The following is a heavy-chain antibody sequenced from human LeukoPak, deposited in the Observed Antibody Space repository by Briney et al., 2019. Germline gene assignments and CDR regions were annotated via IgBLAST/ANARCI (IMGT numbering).Heavy chain of an antibody. J-gene: IGHJ5*02. CDR3: ARARSVSSAGPGGP. D-gene: IGHD6-13*01. CDR2: IHPNSGGT. V-gene: IGHV1-2*02. CDR1: GYTFTDYY. Sequence: ASVKVSCKASGYTFTDYYMHWVRQAPGQGLEWMGWIHPNSGGTNYAQKFQGRVTMTRDTSITTAYMDLSRLKSDDTAIYYCARARSVSSAGPGGPWGQGTLVTVSS.